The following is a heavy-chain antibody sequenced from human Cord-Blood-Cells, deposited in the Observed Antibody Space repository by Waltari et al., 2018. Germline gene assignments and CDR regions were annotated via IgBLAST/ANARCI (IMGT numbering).Heavy chain of an antibody. CDR1: GYTFTGYY. D-gene: IGHD4-4*01. V-gene: IGHV1-2*06. CDR3: ARDPHDYSNYGYYYGMDV. Sequence: QVQLVQSGAEVKKPGASVKVSCKASGYTFTGYYMHWVRQAPGQGLEWMGRINPNSGGTNYAQKLQGRVTMTRDTSISTAYMELSRLRSDDTAVYYCARDPHDYSNYGYYYGMDVWGQGTTVTVSS. J-gene: IGHJ6*02. CDR2: INPNSGGT.